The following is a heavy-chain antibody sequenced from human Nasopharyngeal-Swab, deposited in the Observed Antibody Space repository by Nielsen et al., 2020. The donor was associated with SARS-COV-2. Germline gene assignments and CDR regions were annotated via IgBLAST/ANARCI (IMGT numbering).Heavy chain of an antibody. Sequence: GESLKISCAASGFTFSNFAMHWVRQAPGKGLEWVAVISYDGSSKYDADSVRGRFTVSRDNSINTLYLQMSSLKIEDTAVYYCARAYTNNGLGHFDHWGQGTLVTVSS. J-gene: IGHJ4*02. CDR1: GFTFSNFA. V-gene: IGHV3-30-3*01. CDR2: ISYDGSSK. D-gene: IGHD5-24*01. CDR3: ARAYTNNGLGHFDH.